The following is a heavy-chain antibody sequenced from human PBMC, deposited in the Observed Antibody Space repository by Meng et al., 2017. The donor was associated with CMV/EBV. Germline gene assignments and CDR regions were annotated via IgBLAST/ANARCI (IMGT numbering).Heavy chain of an antibody. D-gene: IGHD3-9*01. Sequence: ASVKVSCQASGYTFTSYGISWLRQAPGQGLEWMGWISAYNGNTNYAQKLQGRVTMTTDTSTSTAYMELRSLRSDDTAVYYCARDKTGTVYYYSGMDVWGQGTTVTVSS. CDR1: GYTFTSYG. V-gene: IGHV1-18*01. CDR2: ISAYNGNT. CDR3: ARDKTGTVYYYSGMDV. J-gene: IGHJ6*02.